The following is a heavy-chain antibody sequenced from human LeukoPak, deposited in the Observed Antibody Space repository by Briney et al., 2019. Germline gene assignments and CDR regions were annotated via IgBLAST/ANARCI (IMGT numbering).Heavy chain of an antibody. CDR2: IYTSGST. CDR1: GGSISCGSYY. V-gene: IGHV4-61*02. Sequence: PSETLSLTCTVSGGSISCGSYYWSWIRQPAGKGLEWIGRIYTSGSTNYNPSLKSRVTISVDTSKNQFSLKLSSVTAADTAVYYCARGGDDFWSGYSYFDYWGQGTLVTVSS. D-gene: IGHD3-3*01. CDR3: ARGGDDFWSGYSYFDY. J-gene: IGHJ4*02.